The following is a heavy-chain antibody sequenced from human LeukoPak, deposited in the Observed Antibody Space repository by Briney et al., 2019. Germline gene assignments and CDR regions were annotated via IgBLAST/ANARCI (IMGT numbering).Heavy chain of an antibody. CDR3: ARGFLQYFDY. CDR2: INPNSGGT. J-gene: IGHJ4*02. D-gene: IGHD5-24*01. Sequence: ASVKVSCKASGYTFTGYYIHWARQAPGQGLEWMGWINPNSGGTKYAQKFQGRVTMTRDTSINTAYMELSRLRSDDTAVYYCARGFLQYFDYWGQGTLVTVPS. V-gene: IGHV1-2*02. CDR1: GYTFTGYY.